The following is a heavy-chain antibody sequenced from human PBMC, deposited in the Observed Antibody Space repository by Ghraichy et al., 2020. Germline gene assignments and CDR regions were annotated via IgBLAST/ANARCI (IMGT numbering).Heavy chain of an antibody. Sequence: GGSLRLSCAASGFTVSSNYMSWVRQAPGKGLEWVSVIYSGGSTYYADSVKGRFTISRHNSKNTLYLQMNSLRAEDTAVYYCARGARTVTTEGYYYYGMDVWGQGTTVTVSS. CDR2: IYSGGST. D-gene: IGHD4-17*01. V-gene: IGHV3-53*04. CDR3: ARGARTVTTEGYYYYGMDV. J-gene: IGHJ6*02. CDR1: GFTVSSNY.